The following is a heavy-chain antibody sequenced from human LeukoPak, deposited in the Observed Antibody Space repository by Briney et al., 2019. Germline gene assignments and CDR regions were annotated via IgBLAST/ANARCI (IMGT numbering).Heavy chain of an antibody. Sequence: PGGSLRLSCEASGFIFSNYGMHWVRQAPGKGLEWVALIWYDGKTKFHADSVKGRFTISRDNSGNTLFLQMSSLRVEDTAIYYWAREWGRIAVAGGPGYWGQGALVTVSS. CDR3: AREWGRIAVAGGPGY. D-gene: IGHD6-19*01. V-gene: IGHV3-33*01. J-gene: IGHJ4*02. CDR2: IWYDGKTK. CDR1: GFIFSNYG.